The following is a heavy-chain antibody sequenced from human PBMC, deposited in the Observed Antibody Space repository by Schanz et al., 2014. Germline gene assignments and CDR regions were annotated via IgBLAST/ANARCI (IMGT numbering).Heavy chain of an antibody. CDR1: GYTFTSDS. Sequence: QVHLVQSGAEVKKPGASVKVSCKASGYTFTSDSMHWVRQAPGQGLEWMGMINPSGGSTTYAQKFQGRVTMTRDTSTSTVYMELSSLRFDDTAVYYCARDFSAYVGNYFDYWGQGTLVTVSS. V-gene: IGHV1-46*01. J-gene: IGHJ4*02. CDR3: ARDFSAYVGNYFDY. CDR2: INPSGGST. D-gene: IGHD5-12*01.